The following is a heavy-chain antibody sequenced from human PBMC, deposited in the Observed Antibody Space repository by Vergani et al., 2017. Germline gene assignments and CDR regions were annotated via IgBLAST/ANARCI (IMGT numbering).Heavy chain of an antibody. CDR1: GFTFDDYA. V-gene: IGHV3-9*01. J-gene: IGHJ2*01. CDR3: AKDMSPNGGYFDL. Sequence: EVQLVESGGGLVQPGRSLRLSCAASGFTFDDYAMHWVRQAPGKGLEWVSGISWNSGSIGYADSVKGRFTISRDNAKNSLYLQMNSLRAEDTALNYCAKDMSPNGGYFDLWGRGTLVTVSS. CDR2: ISWNSGSI.